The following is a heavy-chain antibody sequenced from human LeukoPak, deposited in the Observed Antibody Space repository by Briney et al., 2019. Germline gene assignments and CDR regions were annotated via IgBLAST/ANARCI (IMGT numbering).Heavy chain of an antibody. CDR3: ASADGYKIDY. CDR1: GDSISGSSYY. V-gene: IGHV4-39*01. J-gene: IGHJ4*02. CDR2: IYYGGST. D-gene: IGHD5-24*01. Sequence: SETLSLTCTVSGDSISGSSYYWGWIRQPPGKGLEWIGNIYYGGSTYYNPSLKSRVSISVDTSNNQFSLKVSSMTAADTAVYYCASADGYKIDYWGQGTLVTVSS.